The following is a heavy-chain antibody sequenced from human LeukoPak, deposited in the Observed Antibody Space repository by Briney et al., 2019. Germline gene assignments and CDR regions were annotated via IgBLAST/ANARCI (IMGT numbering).Heavy chain of an antibody. CDR1: GFSSSVYW. J-gene: IGHJ6*04. V-gene: IGHV3-74*01. CDR3: AELGITMIGGV. CDR2: IKTDGSIT. D-gene: IGHD3-10*02. Sequence: GGSLRLSCAASGFSSSVYWMHWVRQAPGKGPVWVSRIKTDGSITDYADFVKGRFTISRDNAKNTLYLQMNSLRAEDTAVYYCAELGITMIGGVWGKGTTVTISS.